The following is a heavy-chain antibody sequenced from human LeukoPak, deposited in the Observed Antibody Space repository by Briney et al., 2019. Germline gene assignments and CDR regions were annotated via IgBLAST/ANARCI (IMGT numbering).Heavy chain of an antibody. J-gene: IGHJ4*02. CDR3: AVASVATITNDFDY. CDR1: GYTLTELS. Sequence: ASVKVSCKVSGYTLTELSMHWVRQAPGKGLERMGGFDTEDGETIYAQKFQGRVSMTEETSTDTAYMELSSLRSEDTAVYYCAVASVATITNDFDYWGQGTLVTVSS. D-gene: IGHD5-12*01. V-gene: IGHV1-24*01. CDR2: FDTEDGET.